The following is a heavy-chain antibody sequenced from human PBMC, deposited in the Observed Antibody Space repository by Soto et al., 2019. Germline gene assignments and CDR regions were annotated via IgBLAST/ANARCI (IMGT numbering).Heavy chain of an antibody. CDR2: IYYSGLT. CDR1: GDSISTEGYY. Sequence: SETLSLTCSVSGDSISTEGYYWSWIRQHPGKGLEWIGYIYYSGLTSYNPSLKSRVTISRATSKNQFYLKLSSVTAADTAVYYCARSRSYYVEDFQKWGQGTLVTVS. CDR3: ARSRSYYVEDFQK. V-gene: IGHV4-31*03. J-gene: IGHJ1*01. D-gene: IGHD1-26*01.